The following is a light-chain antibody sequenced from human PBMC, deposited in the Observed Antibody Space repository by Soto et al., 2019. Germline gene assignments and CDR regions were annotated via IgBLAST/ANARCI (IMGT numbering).Light chain of an antibody. J-gene: IGKJ5*01. Sequence: DIQMTQSPSTLSASVGDRVTIXCXXSQSISSWLAWYQQKPGKAPKLLIYDASSLESGVPSRFSGSGSGTEFTLTISSLQPDDFATYYCQQYNSYSATFGQGTRLEIK. CDR1: QSISSW. CDR2: DAS. CDR3: QQYNSYSAT. V-gene: IGKV1-5*01.